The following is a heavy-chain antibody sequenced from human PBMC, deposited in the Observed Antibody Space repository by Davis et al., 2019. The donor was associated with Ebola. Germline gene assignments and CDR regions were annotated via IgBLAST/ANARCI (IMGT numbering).Heavy chain of an antibody. Sequence: GESLKISCPASGFTFGTYDMSWVRQAPGQGLEWVSGISASGGSTYYADSVKGRFTVSRDNSKNTLYLQMNSLRAEDTAVYYCAKDLEPYDFWSGYQYWGQGTLVTVSS. J-gene: IGHJ4*02. CDR1: GFTFGTYD. CDR2: ISASGGST. CDR3: AKDLEPYDFWSGYQY. V-gene: IGHV3-23*01. D-gene: IGHD3-3*01.